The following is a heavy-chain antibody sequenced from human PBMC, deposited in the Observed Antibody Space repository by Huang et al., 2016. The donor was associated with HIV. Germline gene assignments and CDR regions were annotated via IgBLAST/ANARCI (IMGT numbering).Heavy chain of an antibody. J-gene: IGHJ4*02. CDR3: ARAAVSGLMVYPIPRYYFDY. V-gene: IGHV3-21*01. Sequence: EVHLVESGGGLVKPGGSLRLSCAASGFTFSSYDMNWVRQAPGKGLEWVSSISSSNSYTHYADSLKCRFTISRDSAKNSLYLQMNSLRAEDTAVYYCARAAVSGLMVYPIPRYYFDYWGQGTLVTVSS. CDR2: ISSSNSYT. D-gene: IGHD2-8*01. CDR1: GFTFSSYD.